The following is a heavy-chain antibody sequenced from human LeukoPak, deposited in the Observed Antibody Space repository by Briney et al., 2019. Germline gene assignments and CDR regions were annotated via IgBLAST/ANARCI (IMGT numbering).Heavy chain of an antibody. D-gene: IGHD1-1*01. CDR1: GGSISSGGYS. J-gene: IGHJ4*02. CDR3: ARGVTGRLNY. CDR2: SYHCGST. Sequence: SETLSLTCAVSGGSISSGGYSWSWIRQPPGKGLEWIAYSYHCGSTYYNPSIKSRVTISVDRSKNQFSLKLSSVTAADTAVYYCARGVTGRLNYWGQGTLVTVSS. V-gene: IGHV4-30-2*01.